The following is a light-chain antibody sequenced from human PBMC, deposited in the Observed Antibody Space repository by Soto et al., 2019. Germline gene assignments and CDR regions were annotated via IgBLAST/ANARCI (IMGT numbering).Light chain of an antibody. CDR3: QSYDSSLSAVV. Sequence: QSVLTQPPSVSGAPGQRVTISYTGSSSKIGAGYDVHWYQQLPGTAPKLLIYGNSNRPSGVPDRFSGSKSGTSASLAITGLQSEDEADYYCQSYDSSLSAVVFGGGTKLTVL. V-gene: IGLV1-40*01. CDR1: SSKIGAGYD. CDR2: GNS. J-gene: IGLJ2*01.